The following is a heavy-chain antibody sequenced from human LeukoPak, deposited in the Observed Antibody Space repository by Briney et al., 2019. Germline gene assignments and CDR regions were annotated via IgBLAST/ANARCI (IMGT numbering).Heavy chain of an antibody. CDR2: ISSSSSYI. CDR1: GFTFSSYT. Sequence: GGSLRLPCAASGFTFSSYTIKWVRQAAGEGLEWVSSISSSSSYIYYADSMKGRITVSRDNAKNSLYLQMNSLRAEDAAVYYCARGVGATPAFFDYWGQGTLVTVSS. CDR3: ARGVGATPAFFDY. V-gene: IGHV3-21*01. J-gene: IGHJ4*02. D-gene: IGHD1-26*01.